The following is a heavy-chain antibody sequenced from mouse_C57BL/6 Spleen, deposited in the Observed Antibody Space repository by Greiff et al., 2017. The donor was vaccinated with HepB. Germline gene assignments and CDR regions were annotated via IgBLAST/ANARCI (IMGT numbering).Heavy chain of an antibody. J-gene: IGHJ4*01. D-gene: IGHD2-1*01. V-gene: IGHV5-9-1*02. CDR3: TRDYYSYYAMDY. CDR1: GFTFSSYA. CDR2: ISSGGDYI. Sequence: EVQGVESGEGLVKPGGSLKLSCAASGFTFSSYAMSWVRQTPEKRLEWVAYISSGGDYIYYADTVKGRFTISRDNARNTLYLQMSSLKSEDTAMYYFTRDYYSYYAMDYWGQGTSVTVSS.